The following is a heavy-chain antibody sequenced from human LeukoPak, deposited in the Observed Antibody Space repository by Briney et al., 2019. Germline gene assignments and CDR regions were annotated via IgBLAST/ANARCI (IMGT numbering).Heavy chain of an antibody. CDR1: GGSISSYY. Sequence: SETLSLTCTVSGGSISSYYWSWIRQPPGKGLEWIGYIYYSGSTNYNPSLKSRVTISVDTSKNQFSLKQSSVTAADTAVYYCATKGGYPYYFDYWGQGTLVTVSS. CDR3: ATKGGYPYYFDY. D-gene: IGHD3-22*01. J-gene: IGHJ4*02. V-gene: IGHV4-59*01. CDR2: IYYSGST.